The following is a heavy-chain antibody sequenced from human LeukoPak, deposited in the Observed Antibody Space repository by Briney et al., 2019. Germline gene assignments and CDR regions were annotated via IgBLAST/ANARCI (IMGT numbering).Heavy chain of an antibody. Sequence: GRSPRLSCAASGFTFSSYGMHWVRQAPGKGLEWVAVIWYDGSNKYYADSVKGRFTISRDNSKNTLYLQMNSLRAEDTAVYYCARDLLLWFGELSGDSDYWGQGTLVTVSS. D-gene: IGHD3-10*01. CDR3: ARDLLLWFGELSGDSDY. CDR2: IWYDGSNK. J-gene: IGHJ4*02. CDR1: GFTFSSYG. V-gene: IGHV3-33*01.